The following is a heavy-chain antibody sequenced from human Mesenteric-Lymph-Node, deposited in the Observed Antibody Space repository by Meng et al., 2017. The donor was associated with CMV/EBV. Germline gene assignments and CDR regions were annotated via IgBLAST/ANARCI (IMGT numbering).Heavy chain of an antibody. CDR3: VRDFRGAGDY. CDR1: GFSFSDYY. V-gene: IGHV3-72*01. D-gene: IGHD4-17*01. J-gene: IGHJ4*02. CDR2: VRSKAASYST. Sequence: GESLKISCAASGFSFSDYYMDWFRQAPGKGLECVGRVRSKAASYSTDYAASVKGRFTVSRDDSKNSLYLQMNSLKIEDTAVYYCVRDFRGAGDYWGQGTPVTVSS.